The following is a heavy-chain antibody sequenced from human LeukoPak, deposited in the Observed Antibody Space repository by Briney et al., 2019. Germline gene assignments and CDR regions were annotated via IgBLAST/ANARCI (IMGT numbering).Heavy chain of an antibody. D-gene: IGHD3-22*01. J-gene: IGHJ4*02. CDR3: ARDYSYYYDSSGYSGDY. Sequence: SETLSLTCTVSGVSISSSSYYWGWIRQPPGKGLEWNGSIYYSGSTYYNPSLKSRVTISVDTSKNQFSLKLSSVTAADTAVYYCARDYSYYYDSSGYSGDYWGQGTLVTVSS. V-gene: IGHV4-39*07. CDR1: GVSISSSSYY. CDR2: IYYSGST.